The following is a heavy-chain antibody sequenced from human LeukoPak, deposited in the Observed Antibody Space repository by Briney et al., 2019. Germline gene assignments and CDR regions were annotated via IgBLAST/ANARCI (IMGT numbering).Heavy chain of an antibody. D-gene: IGHD3-16*01. CDR1: XXSFXXXX. CDR2: IYPGDSDT. V-gene: IGHV5-51*01. J-gene: IGHJ3*01. CDR3: ARHTSDLDAFDD. Sequence: GSXXSFXXXXIGWXXQXPXXXXXXMGIIYPGDSDTRYSPSFQGQVTISSDKSVNTAYLQWNSVKASDTAIYFCARHTSDLDAFDDWGQGTVVTVSS.